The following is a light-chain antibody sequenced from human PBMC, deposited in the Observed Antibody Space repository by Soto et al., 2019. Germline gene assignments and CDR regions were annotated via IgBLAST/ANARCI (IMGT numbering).Light chain of an antibody. V-gene: IGKV3-15*01. CDR3: QQYNNWPFS. CDR1: QSVSSSY. J-gene: IGKJ5*01. Sequence: EIVLTQSPGTLSLSPGERATLSCRASQSVSSSYLAWYQQKPGQAPRLLIYDVSNRATGVPARFSGSGSETDFTLTISGLRSEDSAVYFCQQYNNWPFSSGQGTRLEI. CDR2: DVS.